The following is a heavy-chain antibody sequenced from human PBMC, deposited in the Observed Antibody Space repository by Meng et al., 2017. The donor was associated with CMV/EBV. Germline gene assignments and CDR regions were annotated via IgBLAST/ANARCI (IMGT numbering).Heavy chain of an antibody. V-gene: IGHV1-2*02. Sequence: GYTFTGYYMHWVQQAPGQGLEWMGWINPNSGGTNYAQKFQGRVTMTRDTSISTAYMELSRLRSDDTAVYYCAREWVVPAAIDWFDPWGQGTLVTVSS. J-gene: IGHJ5*02. CDR2: INPNSGGT. CDR3: AREWVVPAAIDWFDP. CDR1: GYTFTGYY. D-gene: IGHD2-2*01.